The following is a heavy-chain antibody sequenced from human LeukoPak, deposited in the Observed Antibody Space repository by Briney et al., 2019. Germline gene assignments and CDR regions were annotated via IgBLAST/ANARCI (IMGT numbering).Heavy chain of an antibody. CDR1: GGSTSSDY. Sequence: SETLSLTCTVSGGSTSSDYWSWLRQSPGKGLEWVGYVYNSGDTGKNPSLKSRVTILLDTSKNQCALKLTSVSAADTAVYYCARLKLGAYFDLWGRGTLVTVSS. J-gene: IGHJ2*01. CDR3: ARLKLGAYFDL. CDR2: VYNSGDT. D-gene: IGHD3-16*01. V-gene: IGHV4-59*08.